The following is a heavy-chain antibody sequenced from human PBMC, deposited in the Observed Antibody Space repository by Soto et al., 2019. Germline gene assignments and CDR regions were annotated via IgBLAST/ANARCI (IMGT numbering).Heavy chain of an antibody. CDR1: GYTFTIYA. J-gene: IGHJ4*02. V-gene: IGHV1-3*01. Sequence: ASVKVSCKASGYTFTIYAMHWARQAPGQRLEWMGWINAGNGNTEYSQKFQGRVTITRDTSASTAYMELSSLRSEDTAVYYCARDGYYDFWSGYPTLVGYFDYWGQGTLVTVSS. D-gene: IGHD3-3*01. CDR2: INAGNGNT. CDR3: ARDGYYDFWSGYPTLVGYFDY.